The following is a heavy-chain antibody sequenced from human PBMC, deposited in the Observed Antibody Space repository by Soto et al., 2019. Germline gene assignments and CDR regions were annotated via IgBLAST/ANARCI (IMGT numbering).Heavy chain of an antibody. CDR3: ARGRWLRSSFDY. Sequence: QVQLQQWGAGLLKPSETLSLTCAVYGGSFSGYYWSWIRQPPGKGLEWIGEINHSGSTNYNPSLKGRVTISVDTSSNQFSLKLSSVTAADTAVYYCARGRWLRSSFDYWGQGTLVTVSS. V-gene: IGHV4-34*01. CDR1: GGSFSGYY. CDR2: INHSGST. D-gene: IGHD5-12*01. J-gene: IGHJ4*02.